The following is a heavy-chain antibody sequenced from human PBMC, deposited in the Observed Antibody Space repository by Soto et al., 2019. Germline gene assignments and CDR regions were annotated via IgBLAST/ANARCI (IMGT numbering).Heavy chain of an antibody. CDR1: EFVYRGCR. Sequence: PGCCLRQSGVSAEFVYRGCRMIWVSQAPGKGLEWVSGISGSGGSTSYADSVKGRFTISRDNAKNTLYLQMNSLRAEDTAVYYCAREGKWLRSRLYDAFDIWGQGTMVTVSS. CDR2: ISGSGGST. J-gene: IGHJ3*02. D-gene: IGHD5-12*01. V-gene: IGHV3-23*01. CDR3: AREGKWLRSRLYDAFDI.